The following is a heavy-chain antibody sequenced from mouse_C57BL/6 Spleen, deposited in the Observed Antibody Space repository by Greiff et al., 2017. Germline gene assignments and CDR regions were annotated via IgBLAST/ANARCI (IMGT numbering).Heavy chain of an antibody. CDR2: INPNYGTT. Sequence: EVKLVESGPELVKPGASVKISCKASGYSFTDYNMNWVKQSNGKSLEWIGVINPNYGTTSYNQKFKGKATLTVDQSSSTAYMQLNSLTSEDSAVYYCARCPFYYGNYGWYCDVWGTGTTVTVSS. V-gene: IGHV1-39*01. J-gene: IGHJ1*03. CDR1: GYSFTDYN. D-gene: IGHD2-1*01. CDR3: ARCPFYYGNYGWYCDV.